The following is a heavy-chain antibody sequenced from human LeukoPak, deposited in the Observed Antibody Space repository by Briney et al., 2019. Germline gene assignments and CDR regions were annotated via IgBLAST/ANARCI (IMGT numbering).Heavy chain of an antibody. D-gene: IGHD3-10*01. CDR1: GYTFTSYG. Sequence: ASVKVDCKAAGYTFTSYGISWVRQAPGQGLVWMGWISAYNGNTNYAQKLQGRVTMTTDTSTSTAYMELRSLRSDDTAVYYCARHPDYYGSGSYFNWFDPWGQGTLVTVSS. CDR2: ISAYNGNT. V-gene: IGHV1-18*01. CDR3: ARHPDYYGSGSYFNWFDP. J-gene: IGHJ5*02.